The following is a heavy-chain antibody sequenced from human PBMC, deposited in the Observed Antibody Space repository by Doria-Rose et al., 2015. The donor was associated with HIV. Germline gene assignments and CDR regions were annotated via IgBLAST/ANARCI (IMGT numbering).Heavy chain of an antibody. CDR2: ISSTSAYI. Sequence: VQLVQSGRGLVRPGGSLRLSCATSGFTFSSHRINWVRQAPGKVLEWVSSISSTSAYINYADSVRGRFTISRDNARNSLYLQMDSLRAEDTAIYYCATGVTLDYWGQGTLVTVSS. D-gene: IGHD3-10*01. CDR1: GFTFSSHR. CDR3: ATGVTLDY. J-gene: IGHJ4*02. V-gene: IGHV3-21*01.